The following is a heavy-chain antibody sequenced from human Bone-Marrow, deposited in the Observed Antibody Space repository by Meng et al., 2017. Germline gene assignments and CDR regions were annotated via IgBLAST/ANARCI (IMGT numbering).Heavy chain of an antibody. CDR1: GGTFSSYA. V-gene: IGHV1-69*13. Sequence: SVKVSCKAYGGTFSSYAISWVRQAPGRGLEWVGGIIPIFGTANYAQMFQGRVTITADESTSTAYMELSSLRAEDTAVYYCARDKPSYSSIWYTSDYYYYYGMDVWGQGTTVTSP. CDR2: IIPIFGTA. J-gene: IGHJ6*02. CDR3: ARDKPSYSSIWYTSDYYYYYGMDV. D-gene: IGHD6-13*01.